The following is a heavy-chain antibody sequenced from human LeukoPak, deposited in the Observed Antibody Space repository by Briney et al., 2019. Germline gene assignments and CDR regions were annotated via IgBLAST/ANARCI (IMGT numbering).Heavy chain of an antibody. CDR2: ISSGVYST. D-gene: IGHD6-6*01. V-gene: IGHV3-23*01. CDR1: GFTFSSYA. CDR3: AKDWSYSSSSAYYFDY. Sequence: GGSLRLSCAAPGFTFSSYAMSWVRQAPGKGLEWVSTISSGVYSTYYADSVQGRFTISRDNSKNTLYLQMNSLRAEDTVVYYCAKDWSYSSSSAYYFDYWGQGTLVTVSS. J-gene: IGHJ4*02.